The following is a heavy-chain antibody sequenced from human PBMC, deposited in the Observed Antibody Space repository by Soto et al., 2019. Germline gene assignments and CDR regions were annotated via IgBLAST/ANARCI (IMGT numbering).Heavy chain of an antibody. CDR1: GFSFSYYA. CDR3: AKGRAITVYGVDILFDY. V-gene: IGHV3-23*01. Sequence: PGGSLRLSCKASGFSFSYYAMTWVRQSPGKGLEWVSVISGSGDNRFYAASVKGRFAISRDNSKNVLYLQMNSLSADDAAVYFCAKGRAITVYGVDILFDYWGLGTLVTVSS. J-gene: IGHJ4*01. D-gene: IGHD3-3*01. CDR2: ISGSGDNR.